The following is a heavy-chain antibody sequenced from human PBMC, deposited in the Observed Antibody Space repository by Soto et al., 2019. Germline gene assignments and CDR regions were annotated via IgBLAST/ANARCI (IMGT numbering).Heavy chain of an antibody. V-gene: IGHV1-69*13. Sequence: GASVKVSCKASGGTFSSYAISWVRQAPGQGLEWMGGIIPIFGTANYAQKFQGRVTITADESTSTAYMELSSLRSEDTAVYYCAIERVHDSSGYYPHLDAFDIWGQGTMVTVSS. CDR2: IIPIFGTA. D-gene: IGHD3-22*01. J-gene: IGHJ3*02. CDR1: GGTFSSYA. CDR3: AIERVHDSSGYYPHLDAFDI.